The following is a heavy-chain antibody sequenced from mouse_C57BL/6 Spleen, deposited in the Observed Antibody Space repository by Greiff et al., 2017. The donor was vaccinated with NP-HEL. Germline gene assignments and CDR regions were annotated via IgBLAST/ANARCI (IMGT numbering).Heavy chain of an antibody. CDR3: ARSEGAAVVARDFNY. CDR1: GYTFTSYW. CDR2: IYPGSGST. V-gene: IGHV1-55*01. D-gene: IGHD1-1*01. J-gene: IGHJ2*01. Sequence: QVQLKQPGAELVKPGASVKMSCKASGYTFTSYWITWVKQRPGQGLEWIGDIYPGSGSTNYNEKFKSKATLTVDTSSSTAYMQLSSLTSEDSAVYYCARSEGAAVVARDFNYWGQGTTLTVSS.